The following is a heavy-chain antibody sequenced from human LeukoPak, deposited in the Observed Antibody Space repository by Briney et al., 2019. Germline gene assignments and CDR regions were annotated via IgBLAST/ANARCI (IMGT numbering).Heavy chain of an antibody. V-gene: IGHV1-46*01. CDR3: ARDAAAHGLFDY. J-gene: IGHJ4*02. Sequence: ASVKVSCKASGYTFIGYYIHWLRQAPGQGLEWMGMINPSGGTTSYAQKFQGRVTMTRDMSTSTVYIDLISLRSEDTAVYYCARDAAAHGLFDYWGQGTLVTVSS. CDR1: GYTFIGYY. CDR2: INPSGGTT. D-gene: IGHD6-13*01.